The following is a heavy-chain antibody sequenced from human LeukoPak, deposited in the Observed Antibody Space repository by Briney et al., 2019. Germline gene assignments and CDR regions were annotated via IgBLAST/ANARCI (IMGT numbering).Heavy chain of an antibody. CDR3: ARVITGAVAGFYGMDV. CDR2: IYYSGST. Sequence: TLSPTPTGSNGSISSNYGGWIGQPPGKELEWIGYIYYSGSTNYNPSLKSRVTISVDTSKNQFSLKLSSVTAADTAVYYCARVITGAVAGFYGMDVWGQGTTVTVSS. CDR1: NGSISSNY. J-gene: IGHJ6*02. V-gene: IGHV4-59*01. D-gene: IGHD6-19*01.